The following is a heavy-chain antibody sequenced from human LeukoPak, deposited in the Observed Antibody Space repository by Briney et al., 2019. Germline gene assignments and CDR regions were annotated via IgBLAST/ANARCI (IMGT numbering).Heavy chain of an antibody. V-gene: IGHV3-64*01. J-gene: IGHJ5*02. CDR1: GFTFSSYA. D-gene: IGHD3-16*01. CDR3: ARDLGFSWFDP. Sequence: AGGSLRLSCAASGFTFSSYAMHWVRQAPGKGLEYVSAISSNGGSTYYANSVKGRFTISRDNSKNTLYLQMGSLRAEDMAVYYCARDLGFSWFDPWGQGTLVTVSS. CDR2: ISSNGGST.